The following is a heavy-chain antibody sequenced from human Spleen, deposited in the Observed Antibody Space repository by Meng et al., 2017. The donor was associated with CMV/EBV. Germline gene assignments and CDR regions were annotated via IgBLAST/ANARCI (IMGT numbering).Heavy chain of an antibody. Sequence: ASVKVSCKASGYTFTGYYIHWLRQAPGQGLEWMGWINLNSGVTNYAQKFQGRVTMTKDTSISTAYMELNRLRSDATAAYYCASPRRVGTTLVGHYDHYDMDVWGQGTTVTVSS. D-gene: IGHD1-26*01. J-gene: IGHJ6*02. CDR3: ASPRRVGTTLVGHYDHYDMDV. CDR2: INLNSGVT. CDR1: GYTFTGYY. V-gene: IGHV1-2*02.